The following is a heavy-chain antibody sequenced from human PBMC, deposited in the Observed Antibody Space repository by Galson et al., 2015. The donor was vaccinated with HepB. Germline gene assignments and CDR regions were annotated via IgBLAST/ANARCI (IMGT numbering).Heavy chain of an antibody. CDR3: ASRHSYFRSGTWYNVADY. CDR1: GYTFTAFW. Sequence: QSGAEVKKPGESLRISCKGSGYTFTAFWISWVRQIPGKGLEWMGRIDPSDSYTDYSPSFQGHVSMSVDKSTITAYLQWSSLKASDTAMYYFASRHSYFRSGTWYNVADYWGQGTLVSVSS. J-gene: IGHJ4*02. D-gene: IGHD3-10*01. CDR2: IDPSDSYT. V-gene: IGHV5-10-1*01.